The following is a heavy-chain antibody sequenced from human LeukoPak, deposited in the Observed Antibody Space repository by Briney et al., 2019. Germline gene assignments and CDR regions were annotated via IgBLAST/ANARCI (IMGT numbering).Heavy chain of an antibody. CDR3: ARDAREVLFWFGEFFP. V-gene: IGHV1-18*01. CDR2: ISGYNGKT. D-gene: IGHD3-10*01. Sequence: ASVKVSCKASGYTFTSYGISWVRQAPGQGLEWMGWISGYNGKTNYAQKFQGRVTMTTDTSTSTAYMEMRSLRSDDTAVYYCARDAREVLFWFGEFFPWGQGTLVTVSS. J-gene: IGHJ5*02. CDR1: GYTFTSYG.